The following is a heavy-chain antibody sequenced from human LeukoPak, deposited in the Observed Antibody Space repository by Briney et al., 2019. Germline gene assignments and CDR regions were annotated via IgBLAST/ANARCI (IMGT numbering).Heavy chain of an antibody. D-gene: IGHD6-19*01. CDR1: GFTFSTYA. V-gene: IGHV3-64D*06. CDR3: VKDGRGWLVDY. J-gene: IGHJ4*02. Sequence: GGSLRLSCSASGFTFSTYAMHWVRQAPGKGLEYVSAISSNGNNTYYADSVKGRFTISRDNSKNTLYLQMTSLRTEDTAVYYYVKDGRGWLVDYWGQGTLVTVSS. CDR2: ISSNGNNT.